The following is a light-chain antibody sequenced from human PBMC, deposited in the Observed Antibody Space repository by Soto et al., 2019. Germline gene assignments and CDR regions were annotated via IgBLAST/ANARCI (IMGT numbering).Light chain of an antibody. CDR1: TGAVTSGYY. CDR2: STS. V-gene: IGLV7-43*01. J-gene: IGLJ2*01. Sequence: QTVVTQEPSLTVSPGGTVTLTCASSTGAVTSGYYPNWFQQKPGQTPRPLIYSTSNKHSWTPARFSGSLLGGKAALTLSGLQPEDEAEYYCLLYYGGAQLVFGGATKLTVL. CDR3: LLYYGGAQLV.